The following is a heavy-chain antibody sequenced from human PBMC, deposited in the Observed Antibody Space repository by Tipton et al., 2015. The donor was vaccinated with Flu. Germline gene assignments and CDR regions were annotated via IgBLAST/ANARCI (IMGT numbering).Heavy chain of an antibody. CDR1: GGSITSGGYY. CDR3: ARQALVMDLATYKWFDP. D-gene: IGHD5-12*01. CDR2: MYYGGRI. Sequence: TLSLTCTVAGGSITSGGYYWAWIRQPPGKGLEWIATMYYGGRIFYNASLKSRLTISGDTSKNQFYLKLNSVTAADTAVYYCARQALVMDLATYKWFDPWGQGTLVTVSS. J-gene: IGHJ5*02. V-gene: IGHV4-39*01.